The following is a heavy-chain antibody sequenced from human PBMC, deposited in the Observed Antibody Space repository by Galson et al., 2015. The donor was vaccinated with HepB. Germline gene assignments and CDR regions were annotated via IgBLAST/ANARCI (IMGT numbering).Heavy chain of an antibody. J-gene: IGHJ6*02. CDR1: GFTFSTYA. D-gene: IGHD1-26*01. V-gene: IGHV3-23*01. Sequence: SLRLSCAASGFTFSTYAMSWVRQAPGKGLEWVSDISNSGGSTYYADSVKGRFTISRDNSKNTLYLQMNTLRAEDTAVYYCAKDQDSGSYYYAFGMDVWGQGITVTVSS. CDR3: AKDQDSGSYYYAFGMDV. CDR2: ISNSGGST.